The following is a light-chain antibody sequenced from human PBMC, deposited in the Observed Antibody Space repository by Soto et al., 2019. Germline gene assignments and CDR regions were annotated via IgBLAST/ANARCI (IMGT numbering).Light chain of an antibody. J-gene: IGKJ1*01. CDR2: DAS. V-gene: IGKV3-11*01. CDR3: QQRANWPVT. CDR1: QSVGTY. Sequence: EILLTQSPGPLSLSPGERATLSCRASQSVGTYFAWYQQKPGQAPRLLIYDASKRAAGLPARFSGSGSGKDFTLTISSLEPDDFAIYYCQQRANWPVTFGQGTRVDMK.